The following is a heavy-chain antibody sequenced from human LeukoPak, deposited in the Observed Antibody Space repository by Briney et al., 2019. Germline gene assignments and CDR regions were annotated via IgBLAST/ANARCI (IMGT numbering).Heavy chain of an antibody. J-gene: IGHJ4*02. CDR1: GDSVTSYY. CDR2: IYYSGST. Sequence: SETLSLTCTVSGDSVTSYYWSWIRQPPGKGLEWIGYIYYSGSTNYNPSLKSRVTISVDTSKNQFSLKLSSVTAADTAVYYCARQRVAAAAPHYWGQGTLVTVSS. CDR3: ARQRVAAAAPHY. D-gene: IGHD6-13*01. V-gene: IGHV4-59*08.